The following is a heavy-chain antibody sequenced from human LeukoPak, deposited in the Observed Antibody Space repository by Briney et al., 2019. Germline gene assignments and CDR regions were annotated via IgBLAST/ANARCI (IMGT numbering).Heavy chain of an antibody. CDR3: ASDKGFYDSSGYYPFDY. J-gene: IGHJ4*02. D-gene: IGHD3-22*01. CDR2: IRYDGSNK. CDR1: GFTFSSYG. Sequence: PGGSLRLSCAASGFTFSSYGMHWVRQAPGKGLEWVAFIRYDGSNKYYVDSVKGRFTISRDNSKNTLSLQMNSLRAEDTAVYYCASDKGFYDSSGYYPFDYWGQGTLVTVSS. V-gene: IGHV3-30*02.